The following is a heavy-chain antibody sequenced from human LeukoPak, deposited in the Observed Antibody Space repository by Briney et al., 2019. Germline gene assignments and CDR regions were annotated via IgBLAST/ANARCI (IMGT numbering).Heavy chain of an antibody. Sequence: ETLSLTCTVSGGSISSSSYYWGWIRQPPGKGLEWISYISTSTTTIYYANSVKGRFTISRDNAKKSLYLQMNSLRVEDTGVYYCASWGEGALDNWGQGTLVTVSS. CDR1: GGSISSSS. CDR3: ASWGEGALDN. D-gene: IGHD1-26*01. V-gene: IGHV3-48*01. J-gene: IGHJ4*02. CDR2: ISTSTTTI.